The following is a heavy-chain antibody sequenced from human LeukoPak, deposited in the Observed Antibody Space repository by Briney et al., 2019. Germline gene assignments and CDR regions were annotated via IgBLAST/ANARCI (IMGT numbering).Heavy chain of an antibody. Sequence: PSETLSLTCAVYGGSLSAYYWTWIRQPPGKGLEWIGEINHSGSTNYNPSLKSRVTMSVDTSKNQFSLKLTSVTAADTAVYYCAREIRGLWFGEPRGWFDPWGQGTLVTVSS. V-gene: IGHV4-34*01. CDR3: AREIRGLWFGEPRGWFDP. CDR1: GGSLSAYY. CDR2: INHSGST. J-gene: IGHJ5*02. D-gene: IGHD3-10*01.